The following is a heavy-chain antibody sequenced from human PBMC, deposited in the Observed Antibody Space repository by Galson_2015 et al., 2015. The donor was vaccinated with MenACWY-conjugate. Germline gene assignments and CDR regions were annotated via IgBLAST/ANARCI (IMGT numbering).Heavy chain of an antibody. D-gene: IGHD6-13*01. CDR2: IYSGGNT. V-gene: IGHV3-66*01. CDR3: ARAAGYSGSWYGYYYAMDV. J-gene: IGHJ6*02. Sequence: SLRLSCAASGFTVSSKYMSWVRQAPGKGLEWVSVIYSGGNTYYADSVKDRFTISRDTSKNTVYLQMNSLRAEDRAVYYCARAAGYSGSWYGYYYAMDVWGQGTTVTVSS. CDR1: GFTVSSKY.